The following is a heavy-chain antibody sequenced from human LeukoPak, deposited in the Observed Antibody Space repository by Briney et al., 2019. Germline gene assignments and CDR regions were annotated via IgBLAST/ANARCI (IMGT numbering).Heavy chain of an antibody. CDR3: SGRDSSRSPRAY. Sequence: GGSLRLSCAASGLTFTDFWMNWVRLAPGRGLEWLANINPYGTEKYYVDSVKGRFAISRDNAKNEVYLEMNSLRAEDTGVYSCSGRDSSRSPRAYWGQGALVSVSS. J-gene: IGHJ4*02. CDR2: INPYGTEK. D-gene: IGHD2-2*01. V-gene: IGHV3-7*01. CDR1: GLTFTDFW.